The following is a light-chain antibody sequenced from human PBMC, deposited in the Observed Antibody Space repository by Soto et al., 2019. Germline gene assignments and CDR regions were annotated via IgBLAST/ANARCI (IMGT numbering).Light chain of an antibody. J-gene: IGLJ1*01. Sequence: QSALTQPRSVSGSPGQSVTISCTGTSSDVGGYNYVSWYQQHPGKAPKLMIYDVTKRPSGVPDRFSGSKSGNTASLTISGLQAEDEAEYYCCSFAGSYTYVFGTGTKVTVL. CDR3: CSFAGSYTYV. CDR1: SSDVGGYNY. CDR2: DVT. V-gene: IGLV2-11*01.